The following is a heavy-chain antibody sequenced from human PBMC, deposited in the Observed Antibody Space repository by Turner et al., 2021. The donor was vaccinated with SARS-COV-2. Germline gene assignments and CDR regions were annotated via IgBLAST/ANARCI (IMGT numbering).Heavy chain of an antibody. CDR1: GYTFTGYY. CDR3: ARVSSLSYYFDY. CDR2: ISTNSGGT. V-gene: IGHV1-2*02. J-gene: IGHJ4*02. Sequence: QVQLFQSGAERMKPGASVNVACKASGYTFTGYYMHWVRQAPGQWLEWMGWISTNSGGTNYEQKFQGRVTMTRDKSISTAYMDLSRLRSDDTAVYYCARVSSLSYYFDYWGQGTLVTVSS. D-gene: IGHD6-6*01.